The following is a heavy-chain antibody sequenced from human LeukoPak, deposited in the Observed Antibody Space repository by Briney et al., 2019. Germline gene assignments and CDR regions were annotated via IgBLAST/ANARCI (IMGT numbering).Heavy chain of an antibody. J-gene: IGHJ4*02. CDR1: GFTFTAYL. D-gene: IGHD3-22*01. V-gene: IGHV3-30-3*01. CDR2: MSSDGNAM. Sequence: GGSLRLSCAASGFTFTAYLIHWVRQAPGKGLEWVAVMSSDGNAMFYADSVKGRFTISRDNSKNTLYLQMNSLRAEDTAVYYCVRESEYYFDHSASFDYWGQGTPVTVSS. CDR3: VRESEYYFDHSASFDY.